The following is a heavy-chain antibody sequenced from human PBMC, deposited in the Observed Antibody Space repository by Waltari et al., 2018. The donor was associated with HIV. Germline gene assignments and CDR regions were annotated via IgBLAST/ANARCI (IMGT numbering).Heavy chain of an antibody. D-gene: IGHD6-19*01. CDR2: IYYSGST. V-gene: IGHV4-59*01. CDR1: GGSISSYY. Sequence: QVQLQESGPGLVKPSETLSLTCTVSGGSISSYYWSWIRQPPGKGLEWIGYIYYSGSTNYNPSLKSRVTISVDTSKNQFSLKLSSVTAADTAVYYCARDHSSGWYWAFDIWGQGTMVTVSS. J-gene: IGHJ3*02. CDR3: ARDHSSGWYWAFDI.